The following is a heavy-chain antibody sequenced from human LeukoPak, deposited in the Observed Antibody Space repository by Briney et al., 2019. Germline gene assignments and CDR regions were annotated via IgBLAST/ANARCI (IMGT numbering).Heavy chain of an antibody. CDR3: ARYSQQYYYYYMDV. Sequence: GGSLRLSCAASGFTFSSYGMHWVRQAPGKGLEWVAFIRYDGSNKYYADSVKGRFTISRDNSKNTLYLQMNSLRAEDTAVYYCARYSQQYYYYYMDVWGKGTTVTISS. D-gene: IGHD2-15*01. J-gene: IGHJ6*03. V-gene: IGHV3-30*02. CDR1: GFTFSSYG. CDR2: IRYDGSNK.